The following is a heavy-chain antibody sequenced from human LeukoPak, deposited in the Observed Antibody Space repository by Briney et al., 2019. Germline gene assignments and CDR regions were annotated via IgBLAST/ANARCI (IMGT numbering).Heavy chain of an antibody. Sequence: ASVKVSCKASGYTFTSYYMHWVRQAPGQGLEWMGIINPSGGSTSYAQKFQGRVTMTRDMSTSTVYMELSGLRSEDTAVYYCARDGSGRCSSTSCYTPPTYYYYMDVWGKGATVTVSS. CDR1: GYTFTSYY. J-gene: IGHJ6*03. CDR3: ARDGSGRCSSTSCYTPPTYYYYMDV. D-gene: IGHD2-2*02. CDR2: INPSGGST. V-gene: IGHV1-46*01.